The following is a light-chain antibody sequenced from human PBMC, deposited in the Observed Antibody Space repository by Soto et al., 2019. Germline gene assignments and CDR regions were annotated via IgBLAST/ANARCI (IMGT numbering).Light chain of an antibody. CDR2: DVS. CDR3: TSYTTGSTLV. J-gene: IGLJ2*01. CDR1: SSDVGGYNY. Sequence: QSALTQPASVSGSPGQSITISCTGTSSDVGGYNYVSWYQQHPGKAPQVMIYDVSDRPPGVSNRFSGSKSGNTASLTISGLQAADEADYYCTSYTTGSTLVFGGGTKVTVL. V-gene: IGLV2-14*01.